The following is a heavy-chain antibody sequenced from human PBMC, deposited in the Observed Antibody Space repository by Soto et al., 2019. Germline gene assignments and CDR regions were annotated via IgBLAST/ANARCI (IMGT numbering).Heavy chain of an antibody. J-gene: IGHJ6*02. Sequence: SETLSLTCTVSGGSISSSSYYWGWIRQPPGKGLEWIGSIYYSGSTYYNPSLKSRVTISVDTSKNQFSLKLSSVTAADTAVYYCARQGRDFWSGYYYYGMDVWGQGTTVTVSS. CDR3: ARQGRDFWSGYYYYGMDV. D-gene: IGHD3-3*01. V-gene: IGHV4-39*01. CDR1: GGSISSSSYY. CDR2: IYYSGST.